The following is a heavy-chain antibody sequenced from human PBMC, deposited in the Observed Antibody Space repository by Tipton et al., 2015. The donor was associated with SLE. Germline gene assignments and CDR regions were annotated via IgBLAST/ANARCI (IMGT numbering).Heavy chain of an antibody. V-gene: IGHV4-39*07. D-gene: IGHD2-8*01. CDR1: GGSVSSGSYY. Sequence: TLSLTCTVSGGSVSSGSYYWAWIRQPPGKGPEWIGTIYYSGSTYDYPSLKSRITISVDTSKNQFSLEVRSVTAADTAVYYCVRLRSKVLIDYWGQGTLVTVSS. J-gene: IGHJ4*02. CDR3: VRLRSKVLIDY. CDR2: IYYSGST.